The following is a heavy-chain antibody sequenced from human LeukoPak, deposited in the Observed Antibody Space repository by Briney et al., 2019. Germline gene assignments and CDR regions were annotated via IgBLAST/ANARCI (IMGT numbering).Heavy chain of an antibody. CDR2: IRSKTYGGTT. CDR1: GFTFGDHA. CDR3: TRGSIQQWLYYGMDV. D-gene: IGHD5-18*01. J-gene: IGHJ6*02. V-gene: IGHV3-49*04. Sequence: RSGGSLRLSCTASGFTFGDHAMSWVRQAPGKGLEWVGFIRSKTYGGTTEYAASVKGRFTISRDDSKSIAYLQMNSLKTEDTAVYYCTRGSIQQWLYYGMDVWGQGTTVTVSS.